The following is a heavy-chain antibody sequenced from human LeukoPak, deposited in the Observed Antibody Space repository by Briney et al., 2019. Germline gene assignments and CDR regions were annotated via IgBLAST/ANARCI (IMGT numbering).Heavy chain of an antibody. J-gene: IGHJ5*02. V-gene: IGHV4-39*01. Sequence: SETLSLTCAVSGGSISSISSSNWAWIRQPPGKGLELIAAIHYTGSTYYNPSFMSRVTISVDTSKNQFSLKLNSLTATDTAVYYCARLPTGYPNWFVTWGQGILVTVSS. CDR3: ARLPTGYPNWFVT. D-gene: IGHD5-18*01. CDR2: IHYTGST. CDR1: GGSISSISSS.